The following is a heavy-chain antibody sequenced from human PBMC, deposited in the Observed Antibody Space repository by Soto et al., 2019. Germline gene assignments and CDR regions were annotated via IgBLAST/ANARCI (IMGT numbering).Heavy chain of an antibody. Sequence: QVQLQESGPGLVKPSQTLSLTCTVSGGSISSGDYYWSWIRQPPGKGLEWIGYIYYSGSTYYNPSLKSRVTISVDTSKNQVSLKLSSVTAADTAVYYCARGGIGPAAMAWWFDPWGQGTLVTVSS. D-gene: IGHD2-2*01. V-gene: IGHV4-30-4*01. J-gene: IGHJ5*02. CDR1: GGSISSGDYY. CDR3: ARGGIGPAAMAWWFDP. CDR2: IYYSGST.